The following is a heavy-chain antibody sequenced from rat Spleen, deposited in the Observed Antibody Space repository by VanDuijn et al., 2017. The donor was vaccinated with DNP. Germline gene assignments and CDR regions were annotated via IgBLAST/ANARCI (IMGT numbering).Heavy chain of an antibody. CDR3: ARWGYWYFDF. CDR1: GFTFSNYG. V-gene: IGHV5-31*01. Sequence: EVQLVESGGDLVQPGRSLKLSCVASGFTFSNYGMFWIRPAPRNGLEWVATISCDGGSTYHPDSVKGRFTISRDNAKTTLYLQMNSLRSEDTATYYCARWGYWYFDFWGPGTMITVSS. J-gene: IGHJ1*01. CDR2: ISCDGGST.